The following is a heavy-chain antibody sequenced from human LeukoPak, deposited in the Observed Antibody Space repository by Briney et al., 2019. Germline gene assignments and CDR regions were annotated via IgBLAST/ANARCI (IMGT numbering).Heavy chain of an antibody. CDR2: ISSSSSYI. D-gene: IGHD5-18*01. CDR1: GFTFSSYS. V-gene: IGHV3-21*01. J-gene: IGHJ4*02. CDR3: ARDGGYSYGYPLDY. Sequence: PGGSLRLSCAASGFTFSSYSMNWVRQAPGKGLEWVSSISSSSSYICYADSVKGRFAISRDNAKNSLYLQMNSLRAEDTAVYYCARDGGYSYGYPLDYWGQGTLVTVSS.